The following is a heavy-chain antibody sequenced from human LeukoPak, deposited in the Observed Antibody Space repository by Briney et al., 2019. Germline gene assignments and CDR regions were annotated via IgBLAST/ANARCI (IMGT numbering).Heavy chain of an antibody. D-gene: IGHD2-15*01. CDR1: GGSISSYY. Sequence: SETLSLTCTFSGGSISSYYWSWIRQPPGKGLEWIGYIYYSGSTNYNPSLKSRVTISVDTSKNQFSLKLSSVTAADTAVYYCARDKGCSGGSCYSDDAFDIWGQGTMVTVSS. V-gene: IGHV4-59*01. J-gene: IGHJ3*02. CDR3: ARDKGCSGGSCYSDDAFDI. CDR2: IYYSGST.